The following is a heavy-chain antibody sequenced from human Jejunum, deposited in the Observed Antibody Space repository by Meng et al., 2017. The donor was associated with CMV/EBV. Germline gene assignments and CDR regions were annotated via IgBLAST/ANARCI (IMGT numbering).Heavy chain of an antibody. J-gene: IGHJ4*02. CDR2: IYYTGNT. V-gene: IGHV4-31*03. CDR1: GGAISDGGHY. Sequence: HLLESGPGLVKPSETLSLHCTVSGGAISDGGHYWNWIRQVPGKGLEWIGYIYYTGNTHYNPSLKSRVTMAADTAKNQVSLTLSSVTAADTAVYYCARVGSSGWGLQYWGQGALVTVSS. CDR3: ARVGSSGWGLQY. D-gene: IGHD6-19*01.